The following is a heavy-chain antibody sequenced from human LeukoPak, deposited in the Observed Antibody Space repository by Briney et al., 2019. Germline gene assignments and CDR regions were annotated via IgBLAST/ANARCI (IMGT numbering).Heavy chain of an antibody. D-gene: IGHD2-2*01. J-gene: IGHJ4*02. CDR1: GYTFTGYY. Sequence: ASVKVSCKASGYTFTGYYMHWVRQAPGQGLEWMGWINPNSGGTNYAQKFQGRVTMTRDTSISTAYMELSRLRSDDTAVYYCARGRCSSTSCPYFDYWGQGTLVTVSS. CDR2: INPNSGGT. V-gene: IGHV1-2*02. CDR3: ARGRCSSTSCPYFDY.